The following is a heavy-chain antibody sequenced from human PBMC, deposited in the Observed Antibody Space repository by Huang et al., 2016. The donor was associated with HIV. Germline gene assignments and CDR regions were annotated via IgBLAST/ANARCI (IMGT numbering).Heavy chain of an antibody. CDR1: NGSFSGYS. V-gene: IGHV4-34*02. CDR3: ARHFDGDFGLHYYNGLDV. D-gene: IGHD4-17*01. CDR2: INHSGIT. J-gene: IGHJ6*02. Sequence: QVRLQQWGAGLLKPSETLSLTCAVYNGSFSGYSWTWIRQTPGKGLEWIGEINHSGITKDSPSLRSRVTISLDTSKKQFSLKLKSVTAADRAVYFCARHFDGDFGLHYYNGLDVWGQGTTVGVSS.